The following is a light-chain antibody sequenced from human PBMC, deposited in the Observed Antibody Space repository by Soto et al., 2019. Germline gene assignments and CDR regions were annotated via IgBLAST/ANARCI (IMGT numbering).Light chain of an antibody. CDR1: HTISSSY. J-gene: IGKJ1*01. V-gene: IGKV3-15*01. CDR3: QQYNFWPET. Sequence: EIVLTQPPGTLSLSPGERATLSCRVSHTISSSYLAWYQQKPGQAPRLLIYGVSARATGIPARFSGSGFGTEFTLTISSLQSEDFALYYCQQYNFWPETFGQGTKVDIK. CDR2: GVS.